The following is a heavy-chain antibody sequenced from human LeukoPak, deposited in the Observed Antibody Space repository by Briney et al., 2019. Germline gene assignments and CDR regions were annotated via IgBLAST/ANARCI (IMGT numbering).Heavy chain of an antibody. CDR1: GFTFSSYD. Sequence: PGGSLRLSCAASGFTFSSYDMSGVRQAPGKGLEWVSTISGSGGTTNFADSVKGRFTISRENSKNTLYLQMNSLRAADTAKYYCAKASRRHCGTTICYTLDYWGQGTLVTVSS. V-gene: IGHV3-23*01. CDR3: AKASRRHCGTTICYTLDY. D-gene: IGHD2-2*02. J-gene: IGHJ4*02. CDR2: ISGSGGTT.